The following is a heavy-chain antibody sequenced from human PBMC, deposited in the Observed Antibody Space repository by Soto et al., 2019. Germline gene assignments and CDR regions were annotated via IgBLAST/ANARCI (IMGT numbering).Heavy chain of an antibody. Sequence: EVQLLESGGGLVQPGGSLRLSCAASGLTFSLYAMTWVRQAPGKGLEWVSAISGSGSSTYYADSVKGRFTTSRDNSKNTLFLHMDSLRAEDTAVYYCAKDPGYSNYYGIDVWGQGTTVTVSS. CDR1: GLTFSLYA. CDR3: AKDPGYSNYYGIDV. D-gene: IGHD4-4*01. CDR2: ISGSGSST. V-gene: IGHV3-23*01. J-gene: IGHJ6*02.